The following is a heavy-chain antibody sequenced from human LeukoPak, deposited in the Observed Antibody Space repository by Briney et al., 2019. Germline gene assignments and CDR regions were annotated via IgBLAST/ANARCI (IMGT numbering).Heavy chain of an antibody. V-gene: IGHV4-59*08. Sequence: SETLSLTCTVSGGSISDYYWSWIRQPPGKRLEWIGYIYSSGSTNYNPSLKSRVTISVDKSKNQFSLKLNSVTAADTAVYYCARQLLWLVTYYFDSWGQGTLVTVSS. J-gene: IGHJ4*02. CDR1: GGSISDYY. D-gene: IGHD2-2*01. CDR3: ARQLLWLVTYYFDS. CDR2: IYSSGST.